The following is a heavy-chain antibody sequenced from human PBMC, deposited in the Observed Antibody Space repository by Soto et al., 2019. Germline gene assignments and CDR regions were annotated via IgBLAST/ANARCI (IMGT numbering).Heavy chain of an antibody. J-gene: IGHJ2*01. CDR2: IIPIFGTA. CDR3: ARGNHRWLQLWYFDL. V-gene: IGHV1-69*12. Sequence: QVQLVQSGAAVKKPGSSVTVSCKASGGTFSSYTISWLRQAPGQGLEWMGGIIPIFGTANYAQKFQGRVTITADESTSTAYMELSSLRSEDTAVYYCARGNHRWLQLWYFDLWCRGTLVTVSS. D-gene: IGHD5-12*01. CDR1: GGTFSSYT.